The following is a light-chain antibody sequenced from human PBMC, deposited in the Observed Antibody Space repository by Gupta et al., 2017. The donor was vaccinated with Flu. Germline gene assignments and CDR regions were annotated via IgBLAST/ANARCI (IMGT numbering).Light chain of an antibody. Sequence: QPALTQPAYVSGSPGQSIAISCTVTSSDIGGYDYVSWYQQHPGNAPKLMLFEVSRRPAGISDRFSGSRSGNTASLTISGLLAEDEACYYCSSYTNANTVVVFGGGTKLTVL. CDR1: SSDIGGYDY. CDR3: SSYTNANTVVV. CDR2: EVS. V-gene: IGLV2-14*01. J-gene: IGLJ2*01.